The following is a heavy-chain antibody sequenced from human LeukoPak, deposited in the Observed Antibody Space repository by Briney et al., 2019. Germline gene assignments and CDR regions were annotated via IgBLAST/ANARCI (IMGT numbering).Heavy chain of an antibody. J-gene: IGHJ6*03. CDR3: ARGGGAQYYYYMDV. Sequence: SSVKVSCKASGGTFSSYAISWVRQAPGHGLEWMGRCLPIFGTANYAQKFQGRVTITADKSTSTAYMELSSLRSEDTAVYYCARGGGAQYYYYMDVWGKGTTVTVSS. D-gene: IGHD3-16*01. CDR2: CLPIFGTA. V-gene: IGHV1-69*06. CDR1: GGTFSSYA.